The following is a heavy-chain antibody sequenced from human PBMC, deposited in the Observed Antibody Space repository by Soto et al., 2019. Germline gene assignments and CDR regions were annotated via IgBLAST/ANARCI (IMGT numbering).Heavy chain of an antibody. D-gene: IGHD2-15*01. Sequence: SVKVSCTASGGTFSINAISWVRQAPGQGLEWMGGIIPIFGTANYAQKFQGRVTITADESTSTAYMELSSLRSEDTAVYYCARVDCSGGSCYPGGPFDYWGQGTLVTSPQ. CDR3: ARVDCSGGSCYPGGPFDY. CDR1: GGTFSINA. J-gene: IGHJ4*02. V-gene: IGHV1-69*13. CDR2: IIPIFGTA.